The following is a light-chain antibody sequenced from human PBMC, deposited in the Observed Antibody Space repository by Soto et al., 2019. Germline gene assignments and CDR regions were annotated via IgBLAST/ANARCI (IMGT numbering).Light chain of an antibody. CDR2: GAS. CDR3: HHYGYGADT. Sequence: LILTQSPGTLSLSPGERATLACRASESVRNTSLAWYQQHPGQAPRLLIFGASSRATGIPDRFTGTGSGADFSLTISRLEPDDSEVYFCHHYGYGADTFGQETKLEIK. CDR1: ESVRNTS. J-gene: IGKJ2*01. V-gene: IGKV3-20*01.